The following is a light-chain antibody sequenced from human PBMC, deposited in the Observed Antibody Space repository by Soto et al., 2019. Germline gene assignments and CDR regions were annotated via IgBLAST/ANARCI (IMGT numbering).Light chain of an antibody. J-gene: IGLJ2*01. CDR3: QSYDSSLSGSDVV. Sequence: QLLLTQPPSVSGAPGQRVTISCTGSSSNIGAGYDVHWYQQLPGTAPKLLIYGNSNRPSGVPDRFSGSKSGTSASLAITGLQAEDEADYYCQSYDSSLSGSDVVFGGGTKLTVL. CDR1: SSNIGAGYD. V-gene: IGLV1-40*01. CDR2: GNS.